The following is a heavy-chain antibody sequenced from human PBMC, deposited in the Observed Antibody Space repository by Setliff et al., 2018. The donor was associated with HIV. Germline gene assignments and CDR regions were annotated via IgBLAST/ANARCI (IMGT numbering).Heavy chain of an antibody. V-gene: IGHV3-21*01. Sequence: PGGSLRLSCAATGFTFSTYSMNWVRLAPGRGLEWISSISVSGFNIYYADSVKGRFFVSRDDAKNSPFLQMNSLRTEDTAVYFCARVRARYSSSWSFDYWGQGTPVTVSS. CDR1: GFTFSTYS. D-gene: IGHD6-13*01. J-gene: IGHJ4*02. CDR3: ARVRARYSSSWSFDY. CDR2: ISVSGFNI.